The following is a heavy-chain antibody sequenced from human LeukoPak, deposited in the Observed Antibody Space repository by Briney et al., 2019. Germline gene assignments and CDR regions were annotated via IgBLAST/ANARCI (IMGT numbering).Heavy chain of an antibody. V-gene: IGHV3-30*02. CDR1: GFTFSNYG. CDR3: ASTQRGDYFDY. CDR2: IRYDGDNK. J-gene: IGHJ4*02. Sequence: GGSLRLSCAASGFTFSNYGMHWVRQAPGKGLEWVTFIRYDGDNKYYAHSLKGRFTISRDNSKNTLYLQMNSLRAEDTAVYYCASTQRGDYFDYWGQGTLVTVSS. D-gene: IGHD2-15*01.